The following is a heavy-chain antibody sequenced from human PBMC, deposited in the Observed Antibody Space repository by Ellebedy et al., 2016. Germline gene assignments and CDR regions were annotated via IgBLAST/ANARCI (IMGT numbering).Heavy chain of an antibody. CDR3: ARGVPGERQQLLRLFDY. CDR2: MNPNSGNT. D-gene: IGHD6-13*01. Sequence: ASVKVSCKTSGYTFTSYGISWVRQAPGQGLEWMGWMNPNSGNTGYAQKFQDRVTMTRDTSVTTAYLELSSLRSEDTAVYYCARGVPGERQQLLRLFDYWGQGTLATVSS. CDR1: GYTFTSYG. J-gene: IGHJ4*02. V-gene: IGHV1-8*02.